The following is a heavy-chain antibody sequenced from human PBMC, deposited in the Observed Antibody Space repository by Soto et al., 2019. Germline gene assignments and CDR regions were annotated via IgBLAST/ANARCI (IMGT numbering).Heavy chain of an antibody. J-gene: IGHJ6*02. D-gene: IGHD1-1*01. CDR1: GYTFTSYA. V-gene: IGHV1-3*01. CDR2: INAGNGNT. CDR3: ARGNDFSYYYYGMDV. Sequence: QVQLVQSGAEVKKPGASVKVSCKASGYTFTSYAMHWVRQAPGQRLEWMGWINAGNGNTKYSQKFQGRVTITADKSTSTAYMELSSKRSEDTAVYYCARGNDFSYYYYGMDVWGQGTTVTVSS.